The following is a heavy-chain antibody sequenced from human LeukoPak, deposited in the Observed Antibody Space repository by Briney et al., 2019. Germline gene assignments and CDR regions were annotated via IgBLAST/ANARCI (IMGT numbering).Heavy chain of an antibody. CDR3: AKDRPTVYSSSWLHFLDS. V-gene: IGHV3-23*01. J-gene: IGHJ4*02. CDR1: GFTFSSYG. D-gene: IGHD6-13*01. Sequence: SGGSLRLSCAASGFTFSSYGMIWVRQAPGKGLEWVSGISGSGGSTYLADSVKGRFTISRDNSKNTLYLQMNSLRADDTAVYYCAKDRPTVYSSSWLHFLDSWGQGTLVTVSS. CDR2: ISGSGGST.